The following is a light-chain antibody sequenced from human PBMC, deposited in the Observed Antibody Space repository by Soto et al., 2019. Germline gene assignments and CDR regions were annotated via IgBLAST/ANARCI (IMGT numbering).Light chain of an antibody. CDR3: QQYNSYPLT. CDR1: ETISNW. V-gene: IGKV1-5*03. Sequence: DIQMTQSPSTLSASVGDRVTFTCRATETISNWLAWYQQKPGKAPKLLIYKASTLERGVPSRFRGGGSGTEFTLTISSLQSEDFATYYCQQYNSYPLTFGGGTKVEIK. CDR2: KAS. J-gene: IGKJ4*01.